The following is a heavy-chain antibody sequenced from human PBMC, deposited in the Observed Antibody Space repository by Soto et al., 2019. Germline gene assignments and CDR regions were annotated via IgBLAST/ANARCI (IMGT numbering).Heavy chain of an antibody. V-gene: IGHV3-30-3*01. Sequence: QVQLVESGGGVVQPGRSLRLSCAASGFTFSSYAMHWVRQAPGKGLEWVAVISYDGSNKYYADSVKGRFTISRDNSKNTLYLQMNSLRAEDTAVYYCARGHSDSSGYYTYYYGMDVW. CDR1: GFTFSSYA. J-gene: IGHJ6*01. CDR2: ISYDGSNK. CDR3: ARGHSDSSGYYTYYYGMDV. D-gene: IGHD3-22*01.